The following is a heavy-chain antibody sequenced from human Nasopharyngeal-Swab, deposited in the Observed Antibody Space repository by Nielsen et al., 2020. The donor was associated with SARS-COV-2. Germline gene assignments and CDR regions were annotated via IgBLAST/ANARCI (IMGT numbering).Heavy chain of an antibody. D-gene: IGHD1-20*01. J-gene: IGHJ4*02. V-gene: IGHV1-2*02. CDR3: ARVLNWNRFDY. CDR2: INPNSGGT. CDR1: GDTFTGYY. Sequence: AAVKVSCKASGDTFTGYYMHWVRQAPGQGLEWMGWINPNSGGTNYAQKFQGRVTMTRDTSISTAYMELSRLRSDDTAVYYCARVLNWNRFDYWGQGTLVTVSS.